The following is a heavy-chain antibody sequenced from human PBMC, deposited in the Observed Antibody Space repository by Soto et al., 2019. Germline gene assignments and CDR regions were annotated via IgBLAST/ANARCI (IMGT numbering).Heavy chain of an antibody. CDR2: IYYSGST. V-gene: IGHV4-39*01. J-gene: IGHJ4*02. D-gene: IGHD5-12*01. CDR3: ARRGTYSGYASSDYYFDY. Sequence: GKGLEWIGSIYYSGSTYYNPSLKSRVTISVDTSKNQFSLKLSSVTAADTAVYYCARRGTYSGYASSDYYFDYWGQGTLVTVSS.